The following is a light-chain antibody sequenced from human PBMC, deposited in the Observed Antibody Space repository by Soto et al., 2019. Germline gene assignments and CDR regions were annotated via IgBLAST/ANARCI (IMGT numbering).Light chain of an antibody. CDR1: SSDVGGYNY. CDR3: SSYTSSKV. J-gene: IGLJ2*01. Sequence: QSVLTQPASVSGSPGQSITISCTGTSSDVGGYNYVSWYQQHPGKAPKLMIYYVSNRPSGVSNRFSGSKSGNTASLTISGLQAEDEADYYCSSYTSSKVFGGGTKLTVL. CDR2: YVS. V-gene: IGLV2-14*01.